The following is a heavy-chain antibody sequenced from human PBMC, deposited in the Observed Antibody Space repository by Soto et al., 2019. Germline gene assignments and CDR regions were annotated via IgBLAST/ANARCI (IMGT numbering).Heavy chain of an antibody. CDR2: IHSTGGS. V-gene: IGHV4-4*07. CDR3: VRVVAVVGTDRFDH. CDR1: GDSISSSY. Sequence: QAQLQESGPGLVKPSETLSLSCTVSGDSISSSYWNWVRQTADKRLEWIGRIHSTGGSHYNPSLRSRLTMSIDTSKTRVYLAMTSVTDADTAGYYCVRVVAVVGTDRFDHWGHGTLLTVSS. D-gene: IGHD6-13*01. J-gene: IGHJ5*02.